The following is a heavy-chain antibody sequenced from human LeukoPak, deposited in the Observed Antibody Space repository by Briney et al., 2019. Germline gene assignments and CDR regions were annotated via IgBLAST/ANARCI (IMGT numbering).Heavy chain of an antibody. CDR2: ISWNSGSI. Sequence: GRSLRLSCTASGFTFDDYAMHWVRQAPGKGLEWVLGISWNSGSIVYADSVKGRFTISRDNAKNSLYLQMNSLRAEDTALYYCAKDTTSGSGSYFDYFGYWGQGTLVTVSS. CDR1: GFTFDDYA. J-gene: IGHJ4*02. V-gene: IGHV3-9*01. D-gene: IGHD3-10*01. CDR3: AKDTTSGSGSYFDYFGY.